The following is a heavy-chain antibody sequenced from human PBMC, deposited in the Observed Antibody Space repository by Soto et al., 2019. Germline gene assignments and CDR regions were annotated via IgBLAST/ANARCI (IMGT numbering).Heavy chain of an antibody. CDR3: ARDKGRQQLGGNYYYGIDV. CDR2: ISPIFPTP. D-gene: IGHD3-3*02. Sequence: QVQLVQSGAEVKKPGSSVTVSCKASGGTFGNSAISWVRQAPGQGLEWMGGISPIFPTPDYAQKFQGRVRITEDESTSTAYKELTILRAEDTAVYYGARDKGRQQLGGNYYYGIDVWGQGTTFTISS. J-gene: IGHJ6*02. V-gene: IGHV1-69*12. CDR1: GGTFGNSA.